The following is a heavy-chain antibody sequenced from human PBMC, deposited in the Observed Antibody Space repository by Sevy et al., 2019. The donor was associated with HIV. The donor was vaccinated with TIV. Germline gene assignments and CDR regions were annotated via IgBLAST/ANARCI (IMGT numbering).Heavy chain of an antibody. CDR3: AREGQLWFVYYFDN. CDR1: GFTFSSYA. J-gene: IGHJ4*02. V-gene: IGHV3-30*09. Sequence: GGSLRLSCAASGFTFSSYAMSWVRQAPGKGLERVALISYDGSNKYYADSVRGRFAISRDNSKNTLYLQMNSLRPEDTAIYYCAREGQLWFVYYFDNWGQGTLVTVSS. CDR2: ISYDGSNK. D-gene: IGHD3-10*01.